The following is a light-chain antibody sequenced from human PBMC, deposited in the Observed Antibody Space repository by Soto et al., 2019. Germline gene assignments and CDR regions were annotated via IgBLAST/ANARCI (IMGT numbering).Light chain of an antibody. CDR1: QGISSA. CDR2: DAS. V-gene: IGKV1D-13*01. Sequence: AIQLTQSPSSLSASVGDRVTITCRASQGISSALAWYQQKPGKAPKLLIYDASSLESGVPSRFSGSGSWTDFTLPISSLQPEDFATYYCQQFNNYPSTFGQGTKVEIK. CDR3: QQFNNYPST. J-gene: IGKJ1*01.